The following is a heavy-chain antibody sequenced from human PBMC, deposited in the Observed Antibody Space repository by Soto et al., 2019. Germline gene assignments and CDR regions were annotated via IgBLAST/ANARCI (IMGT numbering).Heavy chain of an antibody. J-gene: IGHJ3*02. CDR2: ISYDGSNK. CDR1: GFTFSSYA. Sequence: QVQLVESGGGVVQPGRSLRLSCAASGFTFSSYAMHWVRQAPGKGLEWVAVISYDGSNKYYADSVKGRFTISRDNSKKTLYLQMNSLRAEDTAVYYCASGSRSGSSLTFDIWGQGTMVNVSS. V-gene: IGHV3-30-3*01. CDR3: ASGSRSGSSLTFDI. D-gene: IGHD3-10*01.